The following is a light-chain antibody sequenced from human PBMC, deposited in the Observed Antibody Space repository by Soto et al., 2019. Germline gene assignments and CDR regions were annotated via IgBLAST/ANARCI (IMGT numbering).Light chain of an antibody. J-gene: IGKJ4*01. V-gene: IGKV3-15*01. CDR1: QNIYYN. CDR2: RAS. CDR3: QQYSDSVLS. Sequence: IVMTQSPATLSVSPGESATLSCRASQNIYYNVAWYQHRPGQAPRLLIYRASTRATGVPARFSGSGSGTEFTLTISRLEPEDFAVYFCQQYSDSVLSFGGGTKVDIK.